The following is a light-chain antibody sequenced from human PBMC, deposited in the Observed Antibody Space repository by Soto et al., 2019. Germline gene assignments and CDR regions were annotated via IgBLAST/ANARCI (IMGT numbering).Light chain of an antibody. CDR1: QSVSSSY. CDR2: GAS. CDR3: QQYGTSVT. Sequence: EIVLTQSPGTLSLSPGERATLSCRASQSVSSSYLAWYQQKPGQAPRLLIYGASSRATGIPDRFSGSGSGTDFTLTISRLEPEDFAVYYCQQYGTSVTLGQGTKVDI. V-gene: IGKV3-20*01. J-gene: IGKJ1*01.